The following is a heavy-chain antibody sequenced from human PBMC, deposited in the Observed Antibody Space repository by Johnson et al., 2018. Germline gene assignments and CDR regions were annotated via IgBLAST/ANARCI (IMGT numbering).Heavy chain of an antibody. J-gene: IGHJ3*02. V-gene: IGHV3-23*04. CDR3: SKDRYSGSYLGSAFDI. CDR2: IRGTGGNT. CDR1: GFTFSSYA. Sequence: VQLVESGGGLVQPGGSLRLSCAASGFTFSSYAINWVRQTPGKGLEWVSAIRGTGGNTYYADSVNGRFSISRDNSKNTVYLEMNRLRAEETAVYYWSKDRYSGSYLGSAFDIWGQGTMVTVSS. D-gene: IGHD1-26*01.